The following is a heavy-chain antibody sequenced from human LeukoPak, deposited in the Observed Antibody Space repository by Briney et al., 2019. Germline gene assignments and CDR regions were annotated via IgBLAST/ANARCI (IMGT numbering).Heavy chain of an antibody. V-gene: IGHV1-18*01. CDR2: ISAYNGNT. CDR1: GYTFTSYG. Sequence: ASVKVSCKASGYTFTSYGISWVRQAPGQGLEWMGWISAYNGNTNYAQKLQGRVTMTTDTSTSTAYMELRSLRSDDTAVYYCARDFTIFGVVTSDYWGQGTLVTVSS. CDR3: ARDFTIFGVVTSDY. J-gene: IGHJ4*02. D-gene: IGHD3-3*01.